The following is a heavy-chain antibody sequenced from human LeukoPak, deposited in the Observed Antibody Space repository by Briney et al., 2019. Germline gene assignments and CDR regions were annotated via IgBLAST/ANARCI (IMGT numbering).Heavy chain of an antibody. V-gene: IGHV4-59*01. J-gene: IGHJ4*02. D-gene: IGHD3-22*01. CDR2: IYYSGST. CDR3: ARDRYYYDSSGYYYREFDY. Sequence: SETLSLTCTVSGGSISSYYWSWIRQPPGKGLEWIGYIYYSGSTNYNPSLKSRVTISVDTSKNQFSLKLSSVTAADTAVYYCARDRYYYDSSGYYYREFDYWGQRTLVTVSS. CDR1: GGSISSYY.